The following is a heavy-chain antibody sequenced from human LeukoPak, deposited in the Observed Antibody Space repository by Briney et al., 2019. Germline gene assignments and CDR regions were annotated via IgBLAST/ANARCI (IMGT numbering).Heavy chain of an antibody. CDR3: ARAGYDSSGYYSY. J-gene: IGHJ4*02. Sequence: ASVKVSCKASVYIFTNYYMHWVRQAPGQGLEWMGIINPSGGSTTYAQKFQGRVTMTRDTSTSTVYMEVSSLRSEDTAVYYCARAGYDSSGYYSYWGQGTLVTVSS. CDR2: INPSGGST. V-gene: IGHV1-46*01. CDR1: VYIFTNYY. D-gene: IGHD3-22*01.